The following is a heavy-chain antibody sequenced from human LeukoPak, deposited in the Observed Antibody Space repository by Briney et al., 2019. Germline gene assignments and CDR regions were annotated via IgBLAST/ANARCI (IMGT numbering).Heavy chain of an antibody. Sequence: SETLSLTCAVYGGSFSSYYWGWIRQPPGKGLEWIGSIYYSGSTYYNPSLKSRVTISVDTSKNQFSLKLSSVTAADTAVYYCARWLREMYYFDYWGQGTLVTVSS. J-gene: IGHJ4*02. CDR2: IYYSGST. CDR1: GGSFSSYY. D-gene: IGHD5-12*01. V-gene: IGHV4-39*01. CDR3: ARWLREMYYFDY.